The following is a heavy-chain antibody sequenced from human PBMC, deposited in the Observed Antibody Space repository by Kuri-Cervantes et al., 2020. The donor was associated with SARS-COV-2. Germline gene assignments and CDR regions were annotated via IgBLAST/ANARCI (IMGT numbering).Heavy chain of an antibody. Sequence: SETLSLTCTVSGGSVSSYYWSWIRQPPGKGLEWIGYIYYSGSTNYNPSLKSRVTISVDTSKNQFPLKLSSVTAADTAVYYCARGRLIVVVPADLGMDVWGQGTTVTVSS. CDR3: ARGRLIVVVPADLGMDV. J-gene: IGHJ6*02. D-gene: IGHD2-2*01. V-gene: IGHV4-59*02. CDR1: GGSVSSYY. CDR2: IYYSGST.